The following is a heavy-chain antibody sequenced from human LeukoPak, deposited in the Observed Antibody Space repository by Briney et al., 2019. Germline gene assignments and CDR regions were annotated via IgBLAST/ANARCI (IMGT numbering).Heavy chain of an antibody. CDR3: ARDVNSGSYYGY. J-gene: IGHJ4*02. D-gene: IGHD1-26*01. V-gene: IGHV1-2*02. CDR2: INPNSGGT. CDR1: GYTFTGYY. Sequence: ASVKVSCKASGYTFTGYYIHWVRQAPGQGLEWMGWINPNSGGTNYAQKFQDRVTMTRDTSISTAYMELSRLRSDDTAVYYCARDVNSGSYYGYWGQGTLVTVSS.